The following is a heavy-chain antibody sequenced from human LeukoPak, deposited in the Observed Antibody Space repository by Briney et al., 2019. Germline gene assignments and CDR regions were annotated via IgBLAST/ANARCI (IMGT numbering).Heavy chain of an antibody. CDR1: GGSFSGHF. CDR3: ARGRTGAAALDF. CDR2: STHTGST. J-gene: IGHJ4*02. V-gene: IGHV4-34*01. D-gene: IGHD2-2*01. Sequence: PSETLSLTCAVYGGSFSGHFWTWIRQAPGKGLEWIGESTHTGSTNYNPSLKSRVTISVDTSKSQFSLKLTSVSAADTAAYHCARGRTGAAALDFWGPGTLVTVSS.